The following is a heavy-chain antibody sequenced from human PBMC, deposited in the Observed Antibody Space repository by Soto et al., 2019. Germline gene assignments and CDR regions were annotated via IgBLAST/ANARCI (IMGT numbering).Heavy chain of an antibody. D-gene: IGHD6-13*01. CDR1: GYTLTELS. CDR2: FDPEDGET. J-gene: IGHJ5*02. CDR3: AKLIAAAGTDWFDP. Sequence: ASVKVSCKVSGYTLTELSIHWVRQAPGKGLEWMGGFDPEDGETIYAQKFQGRVTMTEDTYTDTAYMELSSLRSEDTAVYYCAKLIAAAGTDWFDPWGQGTLVTVSS. V-gene: IGHV1-24*01.